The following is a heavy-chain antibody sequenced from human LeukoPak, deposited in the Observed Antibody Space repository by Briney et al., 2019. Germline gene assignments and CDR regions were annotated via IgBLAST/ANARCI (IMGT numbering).Heavy chain of an antibody. J-gene: IGHJ4*02. CDR2: INHSGST. CDR3: ARGGGSSSWSFDH. D-gene: IGHD6-13*01. V-gene: IGHV4-34*01. Sequence: SETLSLTCAVYGGSFSGYYWSWIRQPPGKGLEWIGEINHSGSTNYNPSLKSRVTISVDTSKNQFSLKLSSVTAADTAVYYCARGGGSSSWSFDHWGQGTLVTVSS. CDR1: GGSFSGYY.